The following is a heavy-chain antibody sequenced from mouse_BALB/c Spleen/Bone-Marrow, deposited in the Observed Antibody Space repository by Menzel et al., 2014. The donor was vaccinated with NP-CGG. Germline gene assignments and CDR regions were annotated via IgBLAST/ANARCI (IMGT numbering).Heavy chain of an antibody. CDR3: ARLEDYYGYYFDY. J-gene: IGHJ2*01. D-gene: IGHD1-2*01. CDR1: GYSFTGYY. Sequence: EVQLQQSGPDLVKPGASVQISCKASGYSFTGYYLHWVKQSQGQSLEWIGRVNPNNGGTGYNQKFKGKAILAVDKSSSTAYMELRSLTAEDSAVYYCARLEDYYGYYFDYWGQGTTLTVSS. CDR2: VNPNNGGT. V-gene: IGHV1-34*01.